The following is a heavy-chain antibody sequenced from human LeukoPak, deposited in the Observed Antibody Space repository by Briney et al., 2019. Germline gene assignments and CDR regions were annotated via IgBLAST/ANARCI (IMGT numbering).Heavy chain of an antibody. J-gene: IGHJ4*02. D-gene: IGHD5-12*01. Sequence: GGSLRLPCAASGFTFSSYHMNWVRQAPGKGLEWVSYISIISSTIYYADSVKGRFTISRDDAKNSVYLQMNSLRAEDTAVYYCARTYERDLDSWGQGTLVTVSS. CDR3: ARTYERDLDS. CDR1: GFTFSSYH. CDR2: ISIISSTI. V-gene: IGHV3-48*01.